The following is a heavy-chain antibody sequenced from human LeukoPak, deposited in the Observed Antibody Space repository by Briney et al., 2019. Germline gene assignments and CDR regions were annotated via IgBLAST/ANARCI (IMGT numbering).Heavy chain of an antibody. CDR1: GGSIGSSYYY. V-gene: IGHV4-39*01. Sequence: SETLSLTCTVSGGSIGSSYYYWGWIRQPPGRGLEWIGRIYYSGRTYYNPSLKSRVTISEDTSKNQFSLKLNSVTAADTAVYYCARRRSSWYYVDFWGQGTLVTVSS. J-gene: IGHJ4*02. CDR2: IYYSGRT. D-gene: IGHD6-13*01. CDR3: ARRRSSWYYVDF.